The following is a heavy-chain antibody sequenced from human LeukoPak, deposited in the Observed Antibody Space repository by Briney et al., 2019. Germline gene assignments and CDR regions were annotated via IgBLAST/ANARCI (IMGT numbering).Heavy chain of an antibody. CDR3: ARDRGGNNYYFDY. CDR1: GGSISGGGCC. CDR2: IYYSGST. J-gene: IGHJ4*02. V-gene: IGHV4-61*08. Sequence: PSGTLSVTCAVSGGSISGGGCCWRSIRQPPGKGLEWLGYIYYSGSTNYNPSLKSRVTISVDTSKNQFSLKLSSVTAADTAVYYCARDRGGNNYYFDYWGQGTLVTVSS. D-gene: IGHD4-23*01.